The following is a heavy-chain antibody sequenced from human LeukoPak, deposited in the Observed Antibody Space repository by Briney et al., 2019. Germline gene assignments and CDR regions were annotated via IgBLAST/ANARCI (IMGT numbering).Heavy chain of an antibody. CDR2: AYNGNT. CDR3: ARARRGVEMATIFDY. V-gene: IGHV1-18*01. J-gene: IGHJ4*02. D-gene: IGHD5-24*01. Sequence: AYNGNTKYAQKLQGRVTMTIDTSTSTAYMELRSLRSDDTAVYYCARARRGVEMATIFDYWGQGTLVTVSS.